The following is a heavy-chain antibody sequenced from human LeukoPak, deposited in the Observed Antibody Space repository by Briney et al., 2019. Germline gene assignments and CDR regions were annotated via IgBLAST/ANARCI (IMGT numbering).Heavy chain of an antibody. V-gene: IGHV1-69*04. Sequence: SVKVSCKASGYTFTSYGISWVRQAPGQGLEWMGRIIPILGIANYAQKFQGRVTITADKSTSTGYMELSSLRSEDTAVYYCARGSLVPKGYFDYWGQGTLVTVSS. CDR1: GYTFTSYG. D-gene: IGHD3-10*01. CDR2: IIPILGIA. J-gene: IGHJ4*02. CDR3: ARGSLVPKGYFDY.